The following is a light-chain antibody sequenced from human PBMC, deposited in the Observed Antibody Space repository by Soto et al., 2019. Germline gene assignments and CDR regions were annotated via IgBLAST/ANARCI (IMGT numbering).Light chain of an antibody. CDR3: QQYHTWPIT. V-gene: IGKV3-15*01. CDR1: QGVSRK. Sequence: DIVMTQSPATLSVAPGERVTFSCRASQGVSRKLAWYQHKPGQAPRLLISGASTGATGIPARFSGSGSGTEFTLNISSLQSEDCAIYYCQQYHTWPITFGGGTKVEIK. J-gene: IGKJ4*01. CDR2: GAS.